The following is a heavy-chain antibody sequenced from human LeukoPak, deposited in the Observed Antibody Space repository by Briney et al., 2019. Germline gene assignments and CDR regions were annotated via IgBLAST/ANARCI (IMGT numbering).Heavy chain of an antibody. V-gene: IGHV3-23*01. CDR2: ISGSGDST. CDR3: AKPPSIASRANY. J-gene: IGHJ4*02. Sequence: PGGSLRLSCAASGFTFSSHWMSWVRQAPGKGLEWVSSISGSGDSTYYADSVKGRFTISRDNSKKTVSLQMNNLRAEDTAVYYCAKPPSIASRANYWGQGTLVTVSS. D-gene: IGHD6-6*01. CDR1: GFTFSSHW.